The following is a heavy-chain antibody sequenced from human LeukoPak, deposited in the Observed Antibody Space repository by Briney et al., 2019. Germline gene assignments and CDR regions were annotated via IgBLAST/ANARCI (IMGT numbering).Heavy chain of an antibody. V-gene: IGHV3-23*01. J-gene: IGHJ4*02. D-gene: IGHD3-22*01. CDR3: AKDSWSTDSSGYYGY. CDR2: MSGSGGST. CDR1: GFTFSSYA. Sequence: GGSLRLSCAASGFTFSSYAMSWVRQAPGKGLEWVSAMSGSGGSTYYADSVKGRFTISRDNSKNTLYLQMNSLRAEDTAVYYCAKDSWSTDSSGYYGYWGQGTLVTVSS.